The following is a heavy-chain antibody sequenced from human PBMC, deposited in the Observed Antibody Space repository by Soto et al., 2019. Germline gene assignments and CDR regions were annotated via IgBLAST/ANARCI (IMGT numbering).Heavy chain of an antibody. D-gene: IGHD3-22*01. CDR3: ARLDYDSSGYPLERAFDI. CDR2: IDPSDSYT. J-gene: IGHJ3*02. CDR1: GYSFTSYW. Sequence: GESLKISCKGSGYSFTSYWISWVRQMPGKGLEWMGRIDPSDSYTNYSPSFQGHVTISADKSISTAYLQWSSLKASDTAMYYCARLDYDSSGYPLERAFDIWGQRTMVTVSS. V-gene: IGHV5-10-1*01.